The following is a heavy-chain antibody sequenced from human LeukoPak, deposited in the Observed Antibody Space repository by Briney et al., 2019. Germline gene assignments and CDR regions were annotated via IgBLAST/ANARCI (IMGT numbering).Heavy chain of an antibody. CDR2: ISADGGNT. J-gene: IGHJ4*02. CDR1: GFIFNNFV. V-gene: IGHV3-23*01. CDR3: AKQADYYDSSGRDDYFDY. D-gene: IGHD3-22*01. Sequence: QSGGSLRLSCAASGFIFNNFVMNWVRQAPGKGLEWVSGISADGGNTFYGDSVKGRFTISRDNSKNTLYLQMNSLRAEDTAVYYCAKQADYYDSSGRDDYFDYWGQGTLVTVSS.